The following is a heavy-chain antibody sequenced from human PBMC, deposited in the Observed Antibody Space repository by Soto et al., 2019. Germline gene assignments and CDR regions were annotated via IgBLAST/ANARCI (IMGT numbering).Heavy chain of an antibody. CDR3: VCGGNYFVY. CDR2: INQDGSER. D-gene: IGHD3-16*01. J-gene: IGHJ4*02. V-gene: IGHV3-7*01. Sequence: EVQLVESGGGLVQPGGSLRLSCAASEFSFSKYWMTWVRQSPGKGLEWVANINQDGSERYYADSVRGRFTISRDNAKNSLYLQMNSLRAEDTAVYYCVCGGNYFVYWGQGTLVTVSP. CDR1: EFSFSKYW.